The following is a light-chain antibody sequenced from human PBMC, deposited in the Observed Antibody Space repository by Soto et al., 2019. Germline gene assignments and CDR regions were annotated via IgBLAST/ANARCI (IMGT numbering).Light chain of an antibody. Sequence: DIQMTQSPSSLSATVRDRGTITCRASHRISNYLNWYQQKPGKAPKLLIYAASSMQSGVTSRFSSSGSETDFSLNIRSLQTDDSATDYWEESFSPLWASGQGTKV. J-gene: IGKJ1*01. CDR3: EESFSPLWA. CDR2: AAS. V-gene: IGKV1-39*01. CDR1: HRISNY.